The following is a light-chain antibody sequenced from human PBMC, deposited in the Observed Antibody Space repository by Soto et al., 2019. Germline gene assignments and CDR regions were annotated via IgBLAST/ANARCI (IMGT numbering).Light chain of an antibody. CDR1: QSVGNF. CDR2: DSS. V-gene: IGKV3-15*01. CDR3: QQYSDRPYT. J-gene: IGKJ2*01. Sequence: EMVMTQSPATLSVSPGERVTLSCRASQSVGNFLAWYQQKPGQAPRLFIYDSSTRATGVPARFSGSASGTEFTLTISSLQSEDVAVYSCQQYSDRPYTFGQGTKLEIK.